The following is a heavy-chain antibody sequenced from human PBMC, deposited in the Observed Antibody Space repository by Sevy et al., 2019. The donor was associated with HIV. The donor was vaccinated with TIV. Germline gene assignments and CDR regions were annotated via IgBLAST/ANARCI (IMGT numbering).Heavy chain of an antibody. CDR2: INAGNGNT. V-gene: IGHV1-3*01. J-gene: IGHJ5*02. D-gene: IGHD6-13*01. CDR1: GYTFTSYA. CDR3: ARSIGYSSSWNWFDP. Sequence: ASVKVSCKASGYTFTSYAMHWVRQAPGQRLEWMGWINAGNGNTKYTQKFQGRVTITRDTSASTAYMELSSLRSEDTAVYYCARSIGYSSSWNWFDPWGQGTLVTVSS.